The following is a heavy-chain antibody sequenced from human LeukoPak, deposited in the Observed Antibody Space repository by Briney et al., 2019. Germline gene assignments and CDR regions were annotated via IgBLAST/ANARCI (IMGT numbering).Heavy chain of an antibody. J-gene: IGHJ4*02. Sequence: GGSLRLSCAASGFTLSAYGMHWVRQTPGKGLEWVAFLQSDGMTIHYPDSTQGRFTISRDNSKNMLYLQLNSLRTEDTAVYYCARSNYDSSGYTGGFDYWGQGTLVTVSS. D-gene: IGHD3-22*01. V-gene: IGHV3-30*02. CDR3: ARSNYDSSGYTGGFDY. CDR2: LQSDGMTI. CDR1: GFTLSAYG.